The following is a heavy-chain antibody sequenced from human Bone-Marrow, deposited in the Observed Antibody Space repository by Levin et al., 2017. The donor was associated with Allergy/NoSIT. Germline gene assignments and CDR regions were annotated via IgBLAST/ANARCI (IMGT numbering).Heavy chain of an antibody. Sequence: PGGSLRLSCAASGFSFSNYRMNWVRQAPGKGLEWVSYISSSSSTIYYADSVKGRFTISRDNAKNSLYLQMNSLRDEDTAVYYCASNYRDGYNYPLDYWGQGTLVTVSS. V-gene: IGHV3-48*02. J-gene: IGHJ4*02. D-gene: IGHD5-24*01. CDR3: ASNYRDGYNYPLDY. CDR1: GFSFSNYR. CDR2: ISSSSSTI.